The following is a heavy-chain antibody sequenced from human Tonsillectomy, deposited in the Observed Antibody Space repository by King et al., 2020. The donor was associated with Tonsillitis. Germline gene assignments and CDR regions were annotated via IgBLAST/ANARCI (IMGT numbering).Heavy chain of an antibody. D-gene: IGHD6-13*01. Sequence: VQLVESGGGLVQPGGSLRLSCAASGFTFSSYWMSWVRQAPGKGLEWVANIKQDGSEKYYVDCVKGRFTISRDNAKNSLYLQMNSLRAEDTAVCYCARGCGSSWPGCYYYGMDVWGQGTTVTVSS. CDR1: GFTFSSYW. CDR3: ARGCGSSWPGCYYYGMDV. J-gene: IGHJ6*02. CDR2: IKQDGSEK. V-gene: IGHV3-7*01.